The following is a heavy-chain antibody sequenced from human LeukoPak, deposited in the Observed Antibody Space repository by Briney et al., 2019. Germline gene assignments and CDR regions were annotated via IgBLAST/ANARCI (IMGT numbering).Heavy chain of an antibody. J-gene: IGHJ3*02. CDR1: GGSISSYY. D-gene: IGHD5-24*01. Sequence: SETLSLTCTVSGGSISSYYWSWIRQPPGKGLEWIGYIYYSGSTNYNPSLKSRVAISVDTSKNQFSLKLTSVTAADTAVYYCARETRDGYLDAFDIWGQGTLVTVSS. V-gene: IGHV4-59*01. CDR2: IYYSGST. CDR3: ARETRDGYLDAFDI.